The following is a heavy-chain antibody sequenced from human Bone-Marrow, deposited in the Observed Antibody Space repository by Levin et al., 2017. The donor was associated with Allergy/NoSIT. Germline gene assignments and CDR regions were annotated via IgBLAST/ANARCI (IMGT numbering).Heavy chain of an antibody. CDR2: INHSGST. V-gene: IGHV4-34*01. J-gene: IGHJ4*02. CDR3: ARGPMTTVTSYDY. D-gene: IGHD4-17*01. CDR1: GGSFSGYY. Sequence: SETLSLTCAVYGGSFSGYYWSWIRQPPGKGLEWIGEINHSGSTNYNPSLKSRVTISVDTSKNQFSLKLSSVTAADTAVYYCARGPMTTVTSYDYWGQGTLVTVSS.